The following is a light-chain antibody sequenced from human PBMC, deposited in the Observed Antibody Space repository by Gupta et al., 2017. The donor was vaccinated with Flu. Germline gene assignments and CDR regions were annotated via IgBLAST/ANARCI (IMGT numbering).Light chain of an antibody. CDR3: QQRTNGHPRWT. CDR1: QSVSSY. J-gene: IGKJ1*01. V-gene: IGKV3-11*01. Sequence: EIVLTQSPATLSLSPGERATLSCRASQSVSSYLAWYQQKPGQAPRLLIYDASNRATGIPARFSGSGDGTDFTLTISSREPEDFAVYYCQQRTNGHPRWTFGQGTKVEIK. CDR2: DAS.